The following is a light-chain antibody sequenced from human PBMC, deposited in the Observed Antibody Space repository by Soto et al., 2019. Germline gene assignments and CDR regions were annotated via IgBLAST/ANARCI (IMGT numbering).Light chain of an antibody. V-gene: IGKV3-11*01. J-gene: IGKJ1*01. CDR1: QSVSTY. CDR2: YAS. CDR3: QQRSNWPWT. Sequence: EIVLTQSPATLSLSPGERATLSCRASQSVSTYLAWYQQKPGQAPRLVIYYASNRATGIPARFSGSGSGTDFTLTISSLEPEEFAVYYCQQRSNWPWTFGQGTKVDI.